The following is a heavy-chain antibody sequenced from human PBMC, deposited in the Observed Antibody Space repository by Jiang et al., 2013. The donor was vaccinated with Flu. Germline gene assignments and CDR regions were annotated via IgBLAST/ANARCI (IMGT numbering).Heavy chain of an antibody. Sequence: GQGLEWMGWINPNSGGTNSAQKFQGRVTMTRDTSISTAYMELSRLRSDDTAVYYCARPSNYGDYGGLYYFDYWGQGTPGHRLL. J-gene: IGHJ4*02. D-gene: IGHD4-17*01. V-gene: IGHV1-2*02. CDR3: ARPSNYGDYGGLYYFDY. CDR2: INPNSGGT.